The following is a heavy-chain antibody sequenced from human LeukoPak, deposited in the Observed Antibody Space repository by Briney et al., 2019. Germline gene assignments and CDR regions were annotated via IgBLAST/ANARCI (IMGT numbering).Heavy chain of an antibody. Sequence: PSETLSLTCTVSGGSISSYYWSWIRQPPGKGLEWIGYIYYSGSTNYNPSLKSRVTISVDTSKNQFSLKLSSVTAADTAVYYCARGLFYCSGGSCYDYGMDVWGQGTTVTVPS. D-gene: IGHD2-15*01. CDR1: GGSISSYY. CDR3: ARGLFYCSGGSCYDYGMDV. CDR2: IYYSGST. V-gene: IGHV4-59*01. J-gene: IGHJ6*02.